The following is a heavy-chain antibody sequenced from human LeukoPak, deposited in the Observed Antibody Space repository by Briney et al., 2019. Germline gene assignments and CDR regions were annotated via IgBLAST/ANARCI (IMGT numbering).Heavy chain of an antibody. V-gene: IGHV3-33*01. CDR3: ARDADVTETHWYFDL. J-gene: IGHJ2*01. Sequence: GRSLRLSCAASGFTLSYYGVHWVRQAPGKGLEWVADIWSNGIGKYYADSVKGRFTISRDTSKNTVSLQMDSLRAEDTGVYFCARDADVTETHWYFDLWGRGTLVTVSS. CDR2: IWSNGIGK. CDR1: GFTLSYYG. D-gene: IGHD1-20*01.